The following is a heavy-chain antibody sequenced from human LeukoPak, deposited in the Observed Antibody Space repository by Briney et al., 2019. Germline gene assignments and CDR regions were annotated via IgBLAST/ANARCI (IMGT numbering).Heavy chain of an antibody. D-gene: IGHD6-13*01. CDR1: GFTVTVNS. J-gene: IGHJ4*02. V-gene: IGHV3-66*01. CDR3: ARDKRLGQHRVDY. CDR2: IYSGDST. Sequence: GGSLRLSCAASGFTVTVNSMSWVRQAPGKGLEWVSVIYSGDSTYYADSVRGRFTISRDNSKNTLYLQMNSLRAEDTAVYYCARDKRLGQHRVDYWGQGTLVTVSS.